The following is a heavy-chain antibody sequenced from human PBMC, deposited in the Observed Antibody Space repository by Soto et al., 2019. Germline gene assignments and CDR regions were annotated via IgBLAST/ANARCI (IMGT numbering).Heavy chain of an antibody. CDR3: AKCGGLDTHNWFDP. CDR1: GFTFSSYG. V-gene: IGHV3-30*18. J-gene: IGHJ5*02. D-gene: IGHD1-1*01. Sequence: QVQLVESGGGVVQPGRSLRLSCAASGFTFSSYGMHWVRQAPGKGLEWVAVISYDGSHKYYADSVKGRFTISRDNSKNTLYLQMNSLRAEDTAVYYCAKCGGLDTHNWFDPWGQGTLVTVSS. CDR2: ISYDGSHK.